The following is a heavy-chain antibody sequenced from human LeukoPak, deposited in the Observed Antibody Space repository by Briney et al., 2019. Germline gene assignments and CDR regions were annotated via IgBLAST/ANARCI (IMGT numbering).Heavy chain of an antibody. CDR2: INHSGST. CDR3: ARHWGIAARRTDY. J-gene: IGHJ4*02. Sequence: SETLSLTCAVYGGSFSGYYWSWIRQPPGKGLEWIGEINHSGSTNYNPSLKSRVTISVDTSKNQFSLKLSSVTAADTAVYYCARHWGIAARRTDYWGQGTLVTVSS. V-gene: IGHV4-34*01. D-gene: IGHD6-6*01. CDR1: GGSFSGYY.